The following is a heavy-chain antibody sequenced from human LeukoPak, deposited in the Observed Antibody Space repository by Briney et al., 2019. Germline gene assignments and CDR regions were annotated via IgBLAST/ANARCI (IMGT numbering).Heavy chain of an antibody. CDR1: GFTFSSCE. CDR2: ISASGNTI. J-gene: IGHJ4*02. Sequence: GGSLRLSCAASGFTFSSCEMNWVRQAPGKGLEWVSYISASGNTIYYADSVKGRFTMSRDNAKNSLFLQMDSLRADDTTVYHCARGPLIAVAGTGYWGQGTLVTVSS. D-gene: IGHD6-19*01. CDR3: ARGPLIAVAGTGY. V-gene: IGHV3-48*03.